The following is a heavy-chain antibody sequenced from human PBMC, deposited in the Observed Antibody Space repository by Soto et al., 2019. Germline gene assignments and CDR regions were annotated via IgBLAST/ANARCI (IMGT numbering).Heavy chain of an antibody. CDR3: ARGGGYDSFDY. D-gene: IGHD5-12*01. Sequence: SETLSLTCTVSGASISYGGFSWSWIRQTPGKGLEWIGYISHLESTYFHPSFKSRLTMSIDRTRNQFSLKLSSVTSADMAVYYCARGGGYDSFDYWGQGVLVTVSS. V-gene: IGHV4-30-2*01. J-gene: IGHJ4*02. CDR2: ISHLEST. CDR1: GASISYGGFS.